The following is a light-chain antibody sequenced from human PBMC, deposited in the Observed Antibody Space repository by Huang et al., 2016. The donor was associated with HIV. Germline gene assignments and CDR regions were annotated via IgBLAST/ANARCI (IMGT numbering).Light chain of an antibody. Sequence: VLTQSPATLSVSLGESATVSCRASQNIGSNLAWYQQRPGQAPRLLIQGASTRATSVPARVSGIGSGTEFALTISSLRSEDSAVYYGYQYKHSFGQGTKLEIK. CDR1: QNIGSN. CDR2: GAS. CDR3: YQYKHS. J-gene: IGKJ2*01. V-gene: IGKV3-15*01.